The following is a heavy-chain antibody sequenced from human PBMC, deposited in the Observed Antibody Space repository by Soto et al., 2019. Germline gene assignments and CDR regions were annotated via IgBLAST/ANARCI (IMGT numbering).Heavy chain of an antibody. J-gene: IGHJ4*01. CDR2: ISSSGSTI. CDR1: GFTFSSYE. Sequence: PGGSLRLSCAASGFTFSSYEMNWVRQAPGKGLEWVSYISSSGSTIYYADSVKGRFTISRDNAKNSLYLQMNSLRAEDTAVYYCARDINTMVRGVTEVLSFRLPFDYWGQGTLVTVSS. V-gene: IGHV3-48*03. CDR3: ARDINTMVRGVTEVLSFRLPFDY. D-gene: IGHD3-10*01.